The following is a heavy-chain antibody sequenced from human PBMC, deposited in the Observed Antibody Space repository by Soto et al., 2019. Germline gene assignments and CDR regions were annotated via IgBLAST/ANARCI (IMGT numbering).Heavy chain of an antibody. CDR1: GGSISSDGYY. J-gene: IGHJ4*02. V-gene: IGHV4-31*03. D-gene: IGHD3-22*01. Sequence: QVQLQESGPGLVKPSQTLSLTCTVSGGSISSDGYYWSWIRQHPGKGLEWIGYIYYSGSTYYNPSLKSRVTISLDTSKNQFSLKLSSVTAADTAVYYCARAITYDNTGYWNAAGKGRFDYWGQGTLVTVSS. CDR2: IYYSGST. CDR3: ARAITYDNTGYWNAAGKGRFDY.